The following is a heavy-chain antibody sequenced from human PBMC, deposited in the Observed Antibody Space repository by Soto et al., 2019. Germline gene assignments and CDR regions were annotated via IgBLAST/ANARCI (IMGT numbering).Heavy chain of an antibody. CDR1: GGSISSYY. CDR3: AREGGYCSGGSCYFSHVGYGMDV. J-gene: IGHJ6*02. D-gene: IGHD2-15*01. V-gene: IGHV4-59*01. Sequence: QVQLQESGPGLVKPSETLSLTCTVSGGSISSYYWSWIRQPPGKGLEWIGYIYYSGSTNYNPSLQSRVPISVDTSKNQFPLKLSSVTAADTAVYYCAREGGYCSGGSCYFSHVGYGMDVWGQGTTVTVSS. CDR2: IYYSGST.